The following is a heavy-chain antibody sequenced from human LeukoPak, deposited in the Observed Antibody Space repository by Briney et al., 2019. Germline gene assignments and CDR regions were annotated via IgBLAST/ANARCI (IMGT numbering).Heavy chain of an antibody. V-gene: IGHV3-30*02. CDR2: IQTDGSDK. J-gene: IGHJ4*02. Sequence: GGSLRLSCAASGIDFRASGMHWVRQAPGMGLEWVTFIQTDGSDKYYAASVAGRFTISRDNSKNTVYLHMNSLRPDDTALYYCAREGGTVVVGRFDFWGQGTLVTVSS. CDR1: GIDFRASG. CDR3: AREGGTVVVGRFDF. D-gene: IGHD2-2*01.